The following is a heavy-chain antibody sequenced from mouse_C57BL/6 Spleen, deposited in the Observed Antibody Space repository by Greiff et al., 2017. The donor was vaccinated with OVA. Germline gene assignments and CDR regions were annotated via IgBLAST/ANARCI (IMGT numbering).Heavy chain of an antibody. V-gene: IGHV1-26*01. CDR1: GYTFTDYY. CDR3: AREFITTVVAHWYFDV. J-gene: IGHJ1*03. CDR2: INPNNGGT. D-gene: IGHD1-1*01. Sequence: EVQLQQSGPELVKPGASVKISCKASGYTFTDYYMNWVKQSHGQSLEWIGDINPNNGGTSYNQKFQGKATLTVDTSSSTAYMELRSLTSEDSAVYYCAREFITTVVAHWYFDVWGTGTTVTVSS.